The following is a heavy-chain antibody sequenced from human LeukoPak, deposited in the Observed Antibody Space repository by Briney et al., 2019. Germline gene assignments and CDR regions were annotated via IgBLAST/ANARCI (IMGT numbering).Heavy chain of an antibody. J-gene: IGHJ4*02. CDR1: GFTVSSNY. D-gene: IGHD5-18*01. Sequence: GGSLRLSCAASGFTVSSNYMSWVRQAPGKGLEWVSVIYSGGSTYYADSVKGRFTISRDNSKNTLYLQMNSLRAEDTAVYYCAERRGYSYGCDYWGQGTLVTVSS. CDR2: IYSGGST. V-gene: IGHV3-53*01. CDR3: AERRGYSYGCDY.